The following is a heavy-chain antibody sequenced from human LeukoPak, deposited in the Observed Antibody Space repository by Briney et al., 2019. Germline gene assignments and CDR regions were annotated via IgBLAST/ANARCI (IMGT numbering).Heavy chain of an antibody. CDR1: GFTFSSYW. CDR3: ARTKETYDFWSGYSYNWFDP. CDR2: IKQDGSEK. V-gene: IGHV3-7*01. Sequence: QPGGSLRLSCAASGFTFSSYWMSWVRQAPGKGLEWVANIKQDGSEKYYVDSVKGRFTISRDNAKNSLYLQMNSLRAEDTAVYYCARTKETYDFWSGYSYNWFDPWGQGTLVTVSS. D-gene: IGHD3-3*01. J-gene: IGHJ5*02.